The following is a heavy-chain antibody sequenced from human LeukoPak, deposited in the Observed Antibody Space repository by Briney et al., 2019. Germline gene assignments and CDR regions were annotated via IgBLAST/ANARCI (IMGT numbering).Heavy chain of an antibody. CDR2: IYSGGST. CDR1: GFTVSSNY. Sequence: GGSLRLSCAASGFTVSSNYMSWVRQAPGKGLEWVSVIYSGGSTYYADSVKGRFTISRDNSKNTLYLQMNSLRAEDTAVYYWARVDYVFWSGVFYFWGQGTLVTVSS. D-gene: IGHD3-3*01. CDR3: ARVDYVFWSGVFYF. V-gene: IGHV3-66*02. J-gene: IGHJ4*02.